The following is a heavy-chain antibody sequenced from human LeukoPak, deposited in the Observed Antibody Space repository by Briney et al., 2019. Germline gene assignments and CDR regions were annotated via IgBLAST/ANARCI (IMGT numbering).Heavy chain of an antibody. V-gene: IGHV3-48*03. D-gene: IGHD3-3*01. J-gene: IGHJ4*02. CDR2: ISSSGSTI. CDR3: ARLPYDFWSGYSPSG. CDR1: GFTFSSYE. Sequence: GGSLRLSCAASGFTFSSYEMNWVRQAPGKGLEWVSYISSSGSTIYYANSVKGRFTISRDNAKNSLYLQMNSLRAEDTAVYYCARLPYDFWSGYSPSGWGQGTLVTVSS.